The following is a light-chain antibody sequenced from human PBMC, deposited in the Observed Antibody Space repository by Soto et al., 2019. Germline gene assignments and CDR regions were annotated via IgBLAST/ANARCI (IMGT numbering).Light chain of an antibody. J-gene: IGLJ1*01. CDR3: SSYAGSNEGV. CDR1: SSDVGGYNY. CDR2: EVS. Sequence: QSALTQPPSASGSPGQSVTISCTGTSSDVGGYNYVSWYQQYPGKAPKLMIYEVSKRPSGVPDRFSGSKSSNTASLTVSGLQAEDEADYYCSSYAGSNEGVFGTGTKVTVL. V-gene: IGLV2-8*01.